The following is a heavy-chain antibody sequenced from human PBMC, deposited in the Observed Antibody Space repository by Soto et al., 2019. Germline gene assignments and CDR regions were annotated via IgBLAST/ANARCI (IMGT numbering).Heavy chain of an antibody. V-gene: IGHV1-3*01. D-gene: IGHD3-22*01. J-gene: IGHJ4*02. Sequence: ASLKVSCKASGYTFTSYAMHWVRQAPGQRLEWMGWINAGNGNTKYSQKFQGRVTITRDTSASTAYMELSSLRSEDTAVYYCARGSGYYYWDDYWGQGTLVTVSS. CDR3: ARGSGYYYWDDY. CDR2: INAGNGNT. CDR1: GYTFTSYA.